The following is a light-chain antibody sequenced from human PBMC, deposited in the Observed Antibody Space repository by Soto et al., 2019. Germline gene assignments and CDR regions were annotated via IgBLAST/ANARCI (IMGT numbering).Light chain of an antibody. CDR1: QSVSSNY. V-gene: IGKV3-20*01. CDR3: QQYASSPLT. J-gene: IGKJ4*01. Sequence: EIVLTQSPGTLSLSSGERATLSCRASQSVSSNYLAWYQQKPGQAPRLLIYGASSRATVIPDRLGGSGSGTDFPITISRLEPEDVAVYYCQQYASSPLTFGGGTKVEIK. CDR2: GAS.